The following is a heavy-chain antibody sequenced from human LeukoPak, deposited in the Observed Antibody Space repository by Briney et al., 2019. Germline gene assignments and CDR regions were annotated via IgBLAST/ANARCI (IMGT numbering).Heavy chain of an antibody. CDR2: IYYSGST. CDR1: GGSISSSSYY. D-gene: IGHD1-26*01. CDR3: ASSPNHIVGTPTPGDY. V-gene: IGHV4-39*01. J-gene: IGHJ4*02. Sequence: PSETLSLTCTVSGGSISSSSYYWGWIRQPPGKGLEWIGSIYYSGSTYYNPSLKSRVTISVDTSKNQFSLKLSSVTAADTAVYYCASSPNHIVGTPTPGDYWGQGTLVTVSS.